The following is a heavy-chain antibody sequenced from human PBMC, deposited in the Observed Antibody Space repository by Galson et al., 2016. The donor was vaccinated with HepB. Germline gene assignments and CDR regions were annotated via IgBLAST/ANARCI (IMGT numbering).Heavy chain of an antibody. J-gene: IGHJ3*01. V-gene: IGHV3-23*01. CDR2: IHHSGAST. Sequence: SLRLSCAASGFTFSSYAMTWVRQAPGKGLEWVSGIHHSGASTYYADSVKGRFTMSRDNSKNTLYLQMNSLRAEDTALYYCAKRLRSSGSGGSNDAFDVWGQGTMVTVSS. CDR1: GFTFSSYA. D-gene: IGHD6-19*01. CDR3: AKRLRSSGSGGSNDAFDV.